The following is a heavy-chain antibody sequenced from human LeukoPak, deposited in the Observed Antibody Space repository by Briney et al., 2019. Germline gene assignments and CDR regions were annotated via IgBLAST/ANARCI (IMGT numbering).Heavy chain of an antibody. CDR3: ARECAMTNWFDP. D-gene: IGHD2-21*02. J-gene: IGHJ5*02. CDR2: ISGSGGST. CDR1: GFTFSNYA. V-gene: IGHV3-23*01. Sequence: GGSLRLSCAASGFTFSNYAMSWVRQAPGKGLEWVSAISGSGGSTYYADSVKGRFTISRDNAKNSLYLQMNSLRAEDTAVYYCARECAMTNWFDPWGQGTLVTVSS.